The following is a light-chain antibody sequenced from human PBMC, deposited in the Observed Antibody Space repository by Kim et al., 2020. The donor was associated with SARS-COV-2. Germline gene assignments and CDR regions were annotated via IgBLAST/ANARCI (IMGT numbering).Light chain of an antibody. J-gene: IGLJ2*01. CDR2: LTT. V-gene: IGLV1-40*01. CDR1: GAGHD. Sequence: SGAPGQRVTSSCAGAGHDVHWYQLLPGTAPKLLIFLTTKRPSGVPDRFSGSKSGTSASLAISGLQAEDEADYYCQSYDYSLGGLVFGGGTQLTVL. CDR3: QSYDYSLGGLV.